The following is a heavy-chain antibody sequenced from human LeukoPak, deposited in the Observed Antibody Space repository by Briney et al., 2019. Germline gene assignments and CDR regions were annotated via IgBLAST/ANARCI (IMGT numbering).Heavy chain of an antibody. CDR3: TDTVAG. CDR2: IYSGGST. D-gene: IGHD4-23*01. V-gene: IGHV3-53*05. J-gene: IGHJ4*02. Sequence: GGYLRLSCVASGFSVSSNYMTWVRQPPGKGLEWVSVIYSGGSTYYADSVKGRFTISRDNSKNTLYLQMNSLRVEDTAVYYCTDTVAGWGQGTLVTVSS. CDR1: GFSVSSNY.